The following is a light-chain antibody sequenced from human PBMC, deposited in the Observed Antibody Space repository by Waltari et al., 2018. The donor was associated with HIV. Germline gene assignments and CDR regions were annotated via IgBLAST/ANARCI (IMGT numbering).Light chain of an antibody. CDR3: ASYISSASPE. V-gene: IGLV2-14*01. CDR1: SSDLRDYNS. Sequence: PGQSITISCAGTSSDLRDYNSVSWYQHHPGKVPKVIIYEVSNRPSGVSSRFSGSISANTASLTISGLQPEDEADYFCASYISSASPEFGGGTKVTVL. J-gene: IGLJ3*02. CDR2: EVS.